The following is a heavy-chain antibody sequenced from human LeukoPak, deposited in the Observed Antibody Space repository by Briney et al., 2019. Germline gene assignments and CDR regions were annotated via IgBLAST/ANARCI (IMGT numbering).Heavy chain of an antibody. Sequence: ASVTVSYKASGYTFTSYGITWVRQAPGQGLEWMGWMSTYNGNTNYAQNLQDRLTMTTDASTSTTYMELRSLRSDDTAVYYCARDRSMVRGESGYWGQGTLVTVSS. CDR3: ARDRSMVRGESGY. CDR1: GYTFTSYG. J-gene: IGHJ4*02. D-gene: IGHD3-10*01. CDR2: MSTYNGNT. V-gene: IGHV1-18*01.